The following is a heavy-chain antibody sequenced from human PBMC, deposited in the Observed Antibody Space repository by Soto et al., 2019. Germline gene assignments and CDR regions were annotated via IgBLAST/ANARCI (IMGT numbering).Heavy chain of an antibody. CDR1: GYTCTAYY. D-gene: IGHD3-22*01. Sequence: VASVKFSCKASGYTCTAYYMHWLRQAHGQGLEWMGWINPNSGGTNYAQKFQGRVTMTRDTSISTAYMELSRLRSDDTAVYYRAGVHYDSVPADYWGQGNQVTASS. V-gene: IGHV1-2*02. J-gene: IGHJ4*02. CDR3: AGVHYDSVPADY. CDR2: INPNSGGT.